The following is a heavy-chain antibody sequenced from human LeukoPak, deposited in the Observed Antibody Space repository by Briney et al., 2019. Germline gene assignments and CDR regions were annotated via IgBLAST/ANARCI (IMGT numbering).Heavy chain of an antibody. CDR3: AYGSGTLDY. CDR1: EFTFSSYG. V-gene: IGHV3-30*02. J-gene: IGHJ4*02. CDR2: IRYDGNNK. D-gene: IGHD3-10*01. Sequence: GGSLRLSCAASEFTFSSYGMHWVRQAPGKGLEWVAFIRYDGNNKYYTDSVKGRFTISRDNSKNTLYLQMNSLSGEDTAVYYCAYGSGTLDYWGQGTLVTVSS.